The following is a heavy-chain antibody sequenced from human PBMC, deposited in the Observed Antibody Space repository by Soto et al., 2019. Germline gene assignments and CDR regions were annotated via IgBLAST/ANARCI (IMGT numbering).Heavy chain of an antibody. CDR1: GYTFTGYY. CDR2: INPNSGGT. Sequence: SVKVSCKASGYTFTGYYMHWVRQAPGQGLEWMGWINPNSGGTNYAQKFQGRVTMTRDTSISTAYMELSRLRSDDTAVYYCARAPNPYSSSSGWFDPWGQGTLVTVSS. J-gene: IGHJ5*02. V-gene: IGHV1-2*02. D-gene: IGHD6-6*01. CDR3: ARAPNPYSSSSGWFDP.